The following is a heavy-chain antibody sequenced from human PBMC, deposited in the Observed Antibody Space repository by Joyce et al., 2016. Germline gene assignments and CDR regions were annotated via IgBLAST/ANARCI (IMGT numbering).Heavy chain of an antibody. CDR1: GFSFGNYW. Sequence: DVQLVESGGGLVQPGGSVTLSCAASGFSFGNYWMHGVRQGPGKGLCWVASINSLATRTNYADSVKGRFAISRDNAKETLFLQMNSLRAEDTALYFCVRGPTNRLGSGSYNKYWGQGTLVAVSS. V-gene: IGHV3-74*01. J-gene: IGHJ4*02. CDR3: VRGPTNRLGSGSYNKY. D-gene: IGHD3-10*01. CDR2: INSLATRT.